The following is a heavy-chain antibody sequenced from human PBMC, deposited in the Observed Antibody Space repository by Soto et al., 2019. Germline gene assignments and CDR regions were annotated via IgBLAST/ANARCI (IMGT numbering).Heavy chain of an antibody. CDR3: ARAYDGYVDY. CDR1: GYTFTNHA. Sequence: ASVKVSCKASGYTFTNHAMHWVRQARGQRPEWMGWINGGTGDTGSSQKFQGRVTITRDTSASTAYMDLSSLRSEDTAVYYCARAYDGYVDYWGQGTLVTVSS. V-gene: IGHV1-3*01. J-gene: IGHJ4*02. D-gene: IGHD5-12*01. CDR2: INGGTGDT.